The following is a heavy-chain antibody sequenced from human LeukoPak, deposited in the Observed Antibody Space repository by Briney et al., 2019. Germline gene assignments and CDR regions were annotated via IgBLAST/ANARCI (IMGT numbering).Heavy chain of an antibody. CDR2: ISAYNGNT. V-gene: IGHV1-18*01. Sequence: GAAVRVSCKASGYTFTSYGISWVRQAPGQRLEWMGWISAYNGNTNYAQKVQGRVTMTTDTSTSTAYMELRSLRSDDTALYYCGRVKALYCSSTSCYRGAFDIWGQGTMVTVSS. J-gene: IGHJ3*02. CDR3: GRVKALYCSSTSCYRGAFDI. D-gene: IGHD2-2*02. CDR1: GYTFTSYG.